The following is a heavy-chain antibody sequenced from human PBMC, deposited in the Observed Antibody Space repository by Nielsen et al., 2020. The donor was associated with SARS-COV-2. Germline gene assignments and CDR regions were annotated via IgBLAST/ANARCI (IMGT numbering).Heavy chain of an antibody. CDR2: INPNSGGT. CDR3: ARGGYSSGWQGGYYYGMDV. V-gene: IGHV1-2*06. Sequence: WVRQAPGQGLEWMGRINPNSGGTNYAQKFQGRVTMTRDTSISTAYMELSSLRSEDTAVYYCARGGYSSGWQGGYYYGMDVWGQGTTVTVSS. J-gene: IGHJ6*02. D-gene: IGHD6-19*01.